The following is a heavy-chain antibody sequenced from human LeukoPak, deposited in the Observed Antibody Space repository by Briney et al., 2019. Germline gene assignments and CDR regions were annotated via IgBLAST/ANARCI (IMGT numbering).Heavy chain of an antibody. CDR3: ARGFGESRGMDV. CDR2: ISGSGGST. Sequence: GGSLRLSCAASGFTFSSYAMSWVRQAPGKGLEWVSAISGSGGSTYYADSVKGRFTISRDNSKNTLYLQMNSLRAEDTAVYYCARGFGESRGMDVWGQGTTVTVSS. D-gene: IGHD3-10*01. V-gene: IGHV3-23*01. J-gene: IGHJ6*02. CDR1: GFTFSSYA.